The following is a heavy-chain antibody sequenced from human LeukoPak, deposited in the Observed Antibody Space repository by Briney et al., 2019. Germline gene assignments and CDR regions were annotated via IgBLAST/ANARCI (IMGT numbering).Heavy chain of an antibody. CDR3: ARDRGAYSSSCFDY. CDR2: ISSSSSYI. D-gene: IGHD6-6*01. Sequence: VGSLRLSCAASGFTFSSYSMNWVRQAPGKGLEWVSSISSSSSYIYYADSVKGRFTISRDNAKNSLYLQMNSLRAEDTALYYCARDRGAYSSSCFDYWGQGTLVTVSS. J-gene: IGHJ4*02. V-gene: IGHV3-21*04. CDR1: GFTFSSYS.